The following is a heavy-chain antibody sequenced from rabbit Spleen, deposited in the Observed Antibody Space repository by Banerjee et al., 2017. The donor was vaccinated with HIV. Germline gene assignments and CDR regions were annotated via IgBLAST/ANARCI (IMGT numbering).Heavy chain of an antibody. J-gene: IGHJ6*01. CDR1: GFDLNSYYY. V-gene: IGHV1S45*01. Sequence: QEQLVESGGGLVQPEGSLTLTCKTSGFDLNSYYYMCWVRQAPGKGLEWIVCIDTGSSGFTYFASWARGRFTISKTSSTTVTLQMTSLTAADTATYFCARDTGSSFSSYGMDLWGPGTLVTVS. CDR3: ARDTGSSFSSYGMDL. D-gene: IGHD8-1*01. CDR2: IDTGSSGFT.